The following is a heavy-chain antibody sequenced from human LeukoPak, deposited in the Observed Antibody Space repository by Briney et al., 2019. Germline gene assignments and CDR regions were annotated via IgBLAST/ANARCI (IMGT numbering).Heavy chain of an antibody. CDR2: IFPGDSDT. CDR1: GYSFPSYW. CDR3: ARRPYDSSGYYRDDAFDI. J-gene: IGHJ3*02. Sequence: GESLKISCKASGYSFPSYWIGWVRQMPGKGLEWIGVIFPGDSDTRYSPSFQGQVTISVDKSISTAYLQWSSLKASDTAIYYCARRPYDSSGYYRDDAFDIWGQGTMVTVSS. D-gene: IGHD3-22*01. V-gene: IGHV5-51*01.